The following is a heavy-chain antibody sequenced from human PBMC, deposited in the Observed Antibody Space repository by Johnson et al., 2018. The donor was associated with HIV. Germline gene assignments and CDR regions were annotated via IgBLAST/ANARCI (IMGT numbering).Heavy chain of an antibody. Sequence: MLLVESGGGLVQPGGSLRLSCAASGFTFSSYWMSWVRQAPGRGLEWLSNIKQDESNKYYADSVKGRFTISRDNSKNTLYLQMNSLRAEDTAVYYCAKDPVGATWAFDIWGQGTMVTVSS. CDR1: GFTFSSYW. J-gene: IGHJ3*02. D-gene: IGHD1-26*01. V-gene: IGHV3-7*01. CDR3: AKDPVGATWAFDI. CDR2: IKQDESNK.